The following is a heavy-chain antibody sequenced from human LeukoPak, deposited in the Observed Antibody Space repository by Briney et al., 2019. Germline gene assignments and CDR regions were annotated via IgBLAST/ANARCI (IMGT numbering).Heavy chain of an antibody. CDR2: MNPNSGNT. D-gene: IGHD6-13*01. V-gene: IGHV1-8*03. CDR1: GYTFTCYD. CDR3: ARGRHSSSWSDY. Sequence: ASVKVSCKASGYTFTCYDINWVRQATGQGLEWMGWMNPNSGNTGYAQKFQGRVTITRNTSINTAYMELSSLRSEDTAVYYCARGRHSSSWSDYWGQGTLVTVSS. J-gene: IGHJ4*02.